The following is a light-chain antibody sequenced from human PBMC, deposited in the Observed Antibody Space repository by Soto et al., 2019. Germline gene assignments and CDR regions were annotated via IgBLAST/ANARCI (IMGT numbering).Light chain of an antibody. CDR2: DAS. V-gene: IGKV1-27*01. CDR1: QAIRNY. CDR3: QKYNSSPPT. Sequence: DIQMTQSPSSLSASVGDRVTIIFRASQAIRNYVAWYQQKPGKAPQLLVYDASTLQSGVPARLSGSGSGTDSTFTISTLLPEYMANYYYQKYNSSPPTSSGGTKVYSK. J-gene: IGKJ4*01.